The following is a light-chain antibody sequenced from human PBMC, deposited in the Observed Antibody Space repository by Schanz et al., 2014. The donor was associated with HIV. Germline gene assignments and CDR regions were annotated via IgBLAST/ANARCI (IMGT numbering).Light chain of an antibody. CDR1: QSISSY. V-gene: IGKV1-5*03. Sequence: DIQMTQSPSSLSASVGDRVTITCRASQSISSYLNWYQQKPGKAPKLLIYKASTLKSGVPLRFSGTGSGTEFTLAISGLQPDDFATYYCQQGYSYPYTFGQGTKLEIK. CDR3: QQGYSYPYT. CDR2: KAS. J-gene: IGKJ2*01.